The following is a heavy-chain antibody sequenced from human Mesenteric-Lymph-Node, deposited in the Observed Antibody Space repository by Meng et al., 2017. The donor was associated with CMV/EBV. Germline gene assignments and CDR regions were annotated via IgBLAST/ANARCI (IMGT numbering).Heavy chain of an antibody. CDR3: ASSRITMLRGVIKVGLSDY. D-gene: IGHD3-10*01. J-gene: IGHJ4*02. CDR2: INTNTGSP. CDR1: FTSYG. Sequence: FTSYGMSWVRQAPGQGLEWMGWINTNTGSPTYAQGFTGRFVFSLDTSVSTAYLQISSLKAEDTAVYYCASSRITMLRGVIKVGLSDYWGQGTLVTVSS. V-gene: IGHV7-4-1*02.